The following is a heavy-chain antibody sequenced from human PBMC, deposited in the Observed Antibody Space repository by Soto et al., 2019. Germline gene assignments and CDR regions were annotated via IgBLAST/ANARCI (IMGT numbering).Heavy chain of an antibody. CDR1: GYSLTSYW. CDR3: ARQYCSGGSCYPDAEYFQH. CDR2: IYPGDSDT. D-gene: IGHD2-15*01. Sequence: PGESLKISCKGSGYSLTSYWIGWVRQMPGKGLEWMGIIYPGDSDTRYSPSFQGQVTISADKSISTAYLQWSSLKASDTAMYYCARQYCSGGSCYPDAEYFQHWGHGTLVTVSS. J-gene: IGHJ1*01. V-gene: IGHV5-51*01.